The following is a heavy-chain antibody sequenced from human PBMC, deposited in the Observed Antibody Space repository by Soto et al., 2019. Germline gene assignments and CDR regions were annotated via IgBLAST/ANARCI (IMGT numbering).Heavy chain of an antibody. Sequence: QVQLVESGGGVVKPGKSLRLSCAASGFTFSSYAMHWARQAPGKGLEWVTVISIRGGDVYYAESVRGRFTISRDDSKNTLYLQMNSLRVEDTAVYYCARGTIVARQHLDYWGQGTLVTVSS. J-gene: IGHJ4*02. CDR2: ISIRGGDV. V-gene: IGHV3-30*03. CDR3: ARGTIVARQHLDY. CDR1: GFTFSSYA. D-gene: IGHD6-6*01.